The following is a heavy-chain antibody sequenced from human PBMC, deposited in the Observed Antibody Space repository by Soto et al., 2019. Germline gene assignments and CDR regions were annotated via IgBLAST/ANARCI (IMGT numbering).Heavy chain of an antibody. CDR2: ISYDGSNT. Sequence: PGGSLRISCVACGFTFSSYGMDWVRQAPGKGLEWVAIISYDGSNTYYADSVKGRFTISRDNSKNTLYLQMNSLRAEDTSVYYCAKEGGLSGSYYISSSYYFDYWGQGTLVTVSS. CDR3: AKEGGLSGSYYISSSYYFDY. V-gene: IGHV3-30*18. J-gene: IGHJ4*02. CDR1: GFTFSSYG. D-gene: IGHD1-26*01.